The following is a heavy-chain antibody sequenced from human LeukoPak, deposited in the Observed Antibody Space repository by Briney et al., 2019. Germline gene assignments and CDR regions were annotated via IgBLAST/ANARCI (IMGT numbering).Heavy chain of an antibody. Sequence: SETLSLTCTVSGGSISSSSYHWGWIRQPPGKGLEWIASINYSGSTYYNPSLKSRVTISVDTSENQFSLKLSSMTAADTAVYYCARYVVYGSGKYYFDYWGQGTLVTVSS. J-gene: IGHJ4*02. CDR1: GGSISSSSYH. V-gene: IGHV4-39*01. CDR3: ARYVVYGSGKYYFDY. D-gene: IGHD3-10*01. CDR2: INYSGST.